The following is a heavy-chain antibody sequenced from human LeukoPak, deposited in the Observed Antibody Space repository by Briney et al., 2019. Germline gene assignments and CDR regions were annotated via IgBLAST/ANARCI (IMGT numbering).Heavy chain of an antibody. Sequence: NSSDTLSLTCAVSGYSISSSNWWGWIRQPPGQGLEWIGCIYYSGSIYYNPSLKSRVTMSVDTSKNQFSLKLNSVTAVDTAVYYCARTWYGDRGTPGWYFDLWGRGTLVTVSS. CDR3: ARTWYGDRGTPGWYFDL. J-gene: IGHJ2*01. CDR2: IYYSGSI. CDR1: GYSISSSNW. D-gene: IGHD4-17*01. V-gene: IGHV4-28*05.